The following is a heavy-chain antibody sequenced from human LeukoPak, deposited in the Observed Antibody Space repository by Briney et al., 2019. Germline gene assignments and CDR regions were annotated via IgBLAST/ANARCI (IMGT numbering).Heavy chain of an antibody. J-gene: IGHJ4*02. V-gene: IGHV4-59*11. CDR3: ATYKRISGWYVHDY. D-gene: IGHD6-19*01. CDR2: MHDSGTT. Sequence: SETLSLTCSVSGVSISSHYWSWLRQPPGRGLEWIGVMHDSGTTFYNPSLKSRVTMSVDTSKMQFSLQLSSLTSAHTAIYYCATYKRISGWYVHDYWGQGTLVTVSS. CDR1: GVSISSHY.